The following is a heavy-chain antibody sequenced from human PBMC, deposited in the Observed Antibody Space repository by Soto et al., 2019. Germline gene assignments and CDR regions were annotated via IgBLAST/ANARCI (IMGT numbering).Heavy chain of an antibody. CDR1: GGTFSSYA. J-gene: IGHJ3*02. D-gene: IGHD6-13*01. CDR2: IIPIFGTA. Sequence: QVQLVQSGAEVKKPGSSVKVSCKASGGTFSSYAISWVRQAPGQGLEWMGGIIPIFGTANYAQKFQGRVTIYADEATSTAYMELSSLRSEDTAVDYCARMDGPIPALAGAGQPEAFDIWGQGTMVTVSS. CDR3: ARMDGPIPALAGAGQPEAFDI. V-gene: IGHV1-69*01.